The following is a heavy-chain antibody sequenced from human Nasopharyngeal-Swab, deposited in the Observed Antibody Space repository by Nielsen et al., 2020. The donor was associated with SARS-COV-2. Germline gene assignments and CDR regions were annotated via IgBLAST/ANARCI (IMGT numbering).Heavy chain of an antibody. CDR1: GYTFTSYY. D-gene: IGHD5-18*01. CDR3: ARGGYSYGYYVADY. J-gene: IGHJ4*02. CDR2: INPSGAST. Sequence: ASVKVSCKASGYTFTSYYIHWVRQAPGQGLERMGIINPSGASTAYARKFQGRVTMTRDTSTTTVYMELSSLRSEDTAMYYCARGGYSYGYYVADYWGQGTLVTVSS. V-gene: IGHV1-46*01.